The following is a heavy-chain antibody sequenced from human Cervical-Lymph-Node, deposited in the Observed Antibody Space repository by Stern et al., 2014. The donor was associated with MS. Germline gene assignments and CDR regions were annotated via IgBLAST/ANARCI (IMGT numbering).Heavy chain of an antibody. V-gene: IGHV5-51*01. D-gene: IGHD4-17*01. CDR1: GYSFTANW. J-gene: IGHJ4*02. Sequence: MQLVQSGAEVKKPGESLKISCKGSGYSFTANWIAWVRQLPGKGLEWMGIIYPGDSDTRYSPSFQGQVTISADKAISTASLQWSSLKASDTAMYYCARDYGDYAFDYWGQGTLVTVSS. CDR3: ARDYGDYAFDY. CDR2: IYPGDSDT.